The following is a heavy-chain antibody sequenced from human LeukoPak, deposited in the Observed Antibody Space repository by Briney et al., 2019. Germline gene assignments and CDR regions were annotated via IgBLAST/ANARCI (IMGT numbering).Heavy chain of an antibody. V-gene: IGHV4-59*01. CDR1: GGSFSGYY. D-gene: IGHD3-22*01. Sequence: SETLSLTCAVYGGSFSGYYWSWIRQPPGKGLEWIGYIYYSGSTNYNPSLKSRVTISVDTSKNQFSLKLSSVTAADTAVYYCARSDPYYYDSSGFDYWGQGTLVTVSS. CDR3: ARSDPYYYDSSGFDY. J-gene: IGHJ4*02. CDR2: IYYSGST.